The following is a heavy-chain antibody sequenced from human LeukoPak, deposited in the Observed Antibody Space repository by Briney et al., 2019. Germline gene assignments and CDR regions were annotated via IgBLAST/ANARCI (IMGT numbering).Heavy chain of an antibody. Sequence: GGSLRLSCAASGFTFSSYGMHWVRQAPGKGLEWVAFIRYDGSNKYYADSVKGRFTISRDNSKNTLYLQMNSLRAEDTAVYYCAKDRSLVATSPTKWYYFDYWGQGTLVTVSS. D-gene: IGHD2-15*01. CDR3: AKDRSLVATSPTKWYYFDY. CDR2: IRYDGSNK. V-gene: IGHV3-30*02. CDR1: GFTFSSYG. J-gene: IGHJ4*02.